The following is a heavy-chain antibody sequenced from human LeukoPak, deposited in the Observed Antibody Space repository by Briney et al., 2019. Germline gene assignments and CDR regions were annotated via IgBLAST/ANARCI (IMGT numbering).Heavy chain of an antibody. D-gene: IGHD2-2*01. CDR1: GFTFSIYE. Sequence: AGGSLRLSCAASGFTFSIYEMNWVRQAPGKGLEWGSYISSSDSTIYYADSVKGRFTISRDNAKNSMYLQMKSLRAEDTAVYYCARDPSSDVVVPAVDDYWGQGTLVTVSS. J-gene: IGHJ4*02. V-gene: IGHV3-48*03. CDR3: ARDPSSDVVVPAVDDY. CDR2: ISSSDSTI.